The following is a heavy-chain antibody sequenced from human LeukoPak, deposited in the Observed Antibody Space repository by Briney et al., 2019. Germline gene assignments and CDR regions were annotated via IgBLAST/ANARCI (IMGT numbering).Heavy chain of an antibody. J-gene: IGHJ6*02. CDR2: ISYDGSNK. V-gene: IGHV3-30*18. CDR3: AKGQYYYGSRSYYNSTYYYYGMDV. CDR1: GFTFSSYG. D-gene: IGHD3-10*01. Sequence: GGSLRLSCAASGFTFSSYGMHWVRQAPGKGLEWVAVISYDGSNKYYADSVKGRFTISRDNSKNTLYLQMNSLRAEDTAVYYCAKGQYYYGSRSYYNSTYYYYGMDVWGQGTTVTVSS.